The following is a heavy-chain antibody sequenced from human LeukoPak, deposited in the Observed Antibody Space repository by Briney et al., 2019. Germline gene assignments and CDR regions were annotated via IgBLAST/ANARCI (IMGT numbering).Heavy chain of an antibody. J-gene: IGHJ5*02. Sequence: ASVKVSYKASGGTFSSYAISWVRQAPGQGLEWMGGIIPIFGTANYAQKFQGRVTITADESTSTAYMELSSLRSEDTAVYYCARPDSSGYGYPTWGQGTLVTVSS. D-gene: IGHD3-22*01. CDR3: ARPDSSGYGYPT. V-gene: IGHV1-69*13. CDR2: IIPIFGTA. CDR1: GGTFSSYA.